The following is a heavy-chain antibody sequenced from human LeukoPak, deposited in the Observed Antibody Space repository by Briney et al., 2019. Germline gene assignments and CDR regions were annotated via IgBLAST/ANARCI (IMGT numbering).Heavy chain of an antibody. D-gene: IGHD4-17*01. V-gene: IGHV1-46*01. CDR3: ARGTTNDAFDI. CDR1: GYTFTSYG. J-gene: IGHJ3*02. Sequence: ASVKVSCKASGYTFTSYGISWVRQAPGQGLEWMGIINPSGGSTSYAQKFQGRVTMTRDMSTSTVYMELSSLRSEDTAVYYCARGTTNDAFDIWGQGTMVTVSS. CDR2: INPSGGST.